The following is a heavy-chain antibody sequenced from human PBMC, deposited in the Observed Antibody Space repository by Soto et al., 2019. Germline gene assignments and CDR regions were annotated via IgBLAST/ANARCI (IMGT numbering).Heavy chain of an antibody. D-gene: IGHD2-2*02. CDR2: ISYDGSNK. Sequence: GALRLSCAASGFTFSSYAMHWVRQAPGKGLEWVAVISYDGSNKYYADSVKGRFTISRDNSKNTLYLQMNSLRAEDTAVYYCARGGLGYCSSTSCYTGDYYYGMDVWGQGTTVTVSS. J-gene: IGHJ6*02. CDR1: GFTFSSYA. V-gene: IGHV3-30-3*01. CDR3: ARGGLGYCSSTSCYTGDYYYGMDV.